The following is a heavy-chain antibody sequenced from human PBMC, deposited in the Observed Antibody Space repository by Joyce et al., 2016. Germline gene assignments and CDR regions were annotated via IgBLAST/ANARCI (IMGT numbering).Heavy chain of an antibody. CDR3: ARDRSAGGFDR. V-gene: IGHV4-59*01. CDR1: GELITSFY. J-gene: IGHJ4*02. CDR2: IYHSGSS. Sequence: QVQLQESGPGRVKPSATLSLTCTVAGELITSFYWNWIRHSPGKGLEWIGRIYHSGSSDYSPALESRVTLSIDTSRNQFSLSLKSVTAADTAVYFCARDRSAGGFDRWGQGILVTVSS. D-gene: IGHD3-3*01.